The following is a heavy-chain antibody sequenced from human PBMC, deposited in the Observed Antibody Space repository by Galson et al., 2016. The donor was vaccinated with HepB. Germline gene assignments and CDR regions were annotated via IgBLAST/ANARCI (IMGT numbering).Heavy chain of an antibody. D-gene: IGHD3-22*01. Sequence: SETLSLTCTVSGGSITNRYWTWIRQPPGKGLEWIGCLSGNGITNYNPSLKSRVTLSIDTSRNQVSLKLSSVTAADTAVYYCARHGGYYDSTGFYSVSWYFDLWGRGTLVTVSS. CDR3: ARHGGYYDSTGFYSVSWYFDL. J-gene: IGHJ2*01. CDR1: GGSITNRY. V-gene: IGHV4-59*08. CDR2: LSGNGIT.